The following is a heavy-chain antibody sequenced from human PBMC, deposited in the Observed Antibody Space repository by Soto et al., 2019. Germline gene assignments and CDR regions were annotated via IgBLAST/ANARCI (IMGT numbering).Heavy chain of an antibody. CDR2: ISYDGSDK. CDR3: ATMERLFDY. Sequence: QLQLVESGGGVVQPGRSLRLSCAASGFIFSDYGMHWVRQAPGTGLEWVAVISYDGSDKYYADSVKGRFTISRDNSKNRLYLQMNSLRAEDTAVYYCATMERLFDYWGQGTLVTVSS. CDR1: GFIFSDYG. D-gene: IGHD3-3*01. J-gene: IGHJ4*02. V-gene: IGHV3-30*03.